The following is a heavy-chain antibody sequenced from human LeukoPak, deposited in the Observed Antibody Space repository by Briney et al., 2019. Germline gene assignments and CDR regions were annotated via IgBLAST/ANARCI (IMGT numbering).Heavy chain of an antibody. V-gene: IGHV4-59*12. CDR1: GGSISSYY. J-gene: IGHJ4*02. Sequence: SETLSLTCTVSGGSISSYYWSWIRQPPGKGLEWIGHIHYTGSTNYNPSLKSRVTISLDTSKNQFSLHLSSVTAADTAVDSCARAGRGGFDFDYWGQGALVTVSS. D-gene: IGHD3-16*01. CDR3: ARAGRGGFDFDY. CDR2: IHYTGST.